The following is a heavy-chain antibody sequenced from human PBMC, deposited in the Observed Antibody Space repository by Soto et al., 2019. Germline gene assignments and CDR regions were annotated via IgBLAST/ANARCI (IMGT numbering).Heavy chain of an antibody. J-gene: IGHJ4*02. CDR1: GYTLTSYY. CDR3: ARVSGWDGYNPLGSYDY. V-gene: IGHV1-46*01. Sequence: GGSVKVSRKASGYTLTSYYIHWVRQAPGQGLEWMGIINPSGGSTSYAQKFQGRVTMTRDTSTSTVYMELSSLRSEDTAVYYCARVSGWDGYNPLGSYDYWGQGTLVTVSS. D-gene: IGHD5-12*01. CDR2: INPSGGST.